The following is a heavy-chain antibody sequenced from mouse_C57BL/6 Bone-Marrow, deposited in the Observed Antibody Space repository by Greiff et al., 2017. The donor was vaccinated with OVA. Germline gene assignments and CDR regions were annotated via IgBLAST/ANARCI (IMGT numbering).Heavy chain of an antibody. V-gene: IGHV5-17*01. CDR2: ISSGSSTI. CDR3: AREFLWYFDV. Sequence: EVKLMESGGGLVKPGGSLKLSCAASGFTFSDYGMHWVRQAPEKGLEWVAYISSGSSTIYYADTVKGRFTISRDNAKNTLFLQMTSLRSEDTAMYYCAREFLWYFDVWGTGTTVTVSS. CDR1: GFTFSDYG. J-gene: IGHJ1*03.